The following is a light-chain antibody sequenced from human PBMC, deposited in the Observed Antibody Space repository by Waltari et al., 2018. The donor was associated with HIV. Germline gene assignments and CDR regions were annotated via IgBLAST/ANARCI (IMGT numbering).Light chain of an antibody. CDR1: TLPRNY. CDR2: QDT. Sequence: SYELTQTPSVSVPPGQTAKIMCSGDTLPRNYVYWYQQKAGQAPVMIIFQDTKRPSDIPARFSASSGGTTSTFTISGIQGEGEGGYFLPSAHNRCFNFGGGTKLTVL. CDR3: PSAHNRCFN. J-gene: IGLJ2*01. V-gene: IGLV3-25*03.